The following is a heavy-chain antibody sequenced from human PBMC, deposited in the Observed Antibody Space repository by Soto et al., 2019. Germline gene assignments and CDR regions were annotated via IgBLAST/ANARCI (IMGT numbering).Heavy chain of an antibody. D-gene: IGHD6-25*01. J-gene: IGHJ4*02. V-gene: IGHV3-23*01. CDR1: GFTFSNYA. CDR2: ISGSGGTT. Sequence: EVQLLESGGGLVQPGRSLRLSCAASGFTFSNYAMSWVRQAPGQGLDWVSAISGSGGTTYYADSVKGRFTISRDNSKTTLFLQMNSLRAEDGAVYYCAKFFVETGSNSGWPWSFHYWGQGTLVTVSS. CDR3: AKFFVETGSNSGWPWSFHY.